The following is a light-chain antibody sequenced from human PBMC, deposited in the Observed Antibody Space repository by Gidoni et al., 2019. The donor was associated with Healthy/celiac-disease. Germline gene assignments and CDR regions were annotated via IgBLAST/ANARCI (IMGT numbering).Light chain of an antibody. CDR3: MQARQTPHT. CDR1: QSLLHSNGYTY. CDR2: LGS. V-gene: IGKV2-28*01. J-gene: IGKJ2*01. Sequence: DSVMTQSPLSLPVTPGEPASSSCRSSQSLLHSNGYTYLDWYLQKPGQSPQLLIYLGSNRASGVPDRFSGSGSGTDFTLKISRVEAEDVGVYYCMQARQTPHTFGQGTKLEIK.